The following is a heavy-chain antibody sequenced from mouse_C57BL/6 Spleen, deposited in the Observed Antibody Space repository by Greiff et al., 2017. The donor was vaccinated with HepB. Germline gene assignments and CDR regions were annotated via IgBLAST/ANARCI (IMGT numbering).Heavy chain of an antibody. D-gene: IGHD1-1*01. J-gene: IGHJ4*01. V-gene: IGHV2-2*01. CDR2: IWSGGST. CDR3: ASLITTVVANYAMDY. Sequence: QVQLKQSGPGLVQPSQSLSITCTVSGFSLTSYGVHWVRQSPGKGLEWLGVIWSGGSTDYNAAFISRLSISKDNSKSQVFFKMNSLQADDTAIYYCASLITTVVANYAMDYWGQGTSVTVSS. CDR1: GFSLTSYG.